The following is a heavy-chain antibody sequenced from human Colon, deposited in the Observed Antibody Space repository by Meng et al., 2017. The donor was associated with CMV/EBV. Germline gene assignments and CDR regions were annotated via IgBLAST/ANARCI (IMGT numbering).Heavy chain of an antibody. CDR3: ARDHCSGGRCFWFDP. CDR1: GGSITSYY. D-gene: IGHD2-15*01. V-gene: IGHV4-59*01. Sequence: SETLSLTCTVSGGSITSYYWSWIRQSPGKGLEWIGDVFHSGSTSYNPSLKSRVTISADTSKNQFSLKLTSVTAADTAVYYCARDHCSGGRCFWFDPWGQGSLVTVSS. CDR2: VFHSGST. J-gene: IGHJ5*02.